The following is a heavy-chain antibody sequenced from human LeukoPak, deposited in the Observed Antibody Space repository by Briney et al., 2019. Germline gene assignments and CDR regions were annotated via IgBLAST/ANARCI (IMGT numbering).Heavy chain of an antibody. CDR3: ARVRGPGTYYFDY. Sequence: ASVKVSCKASGYTFTGYYMHWVRQAPGQGLEWVGWINPNSGGTNYAQRFQGRVTMTRDTSISTAYMELSRLRSDDTAVYYCARVRGPGTYYFDYGGQGTLVTVPS. CDR2: INPNSGGT. J-gene: IGHJ4*02. CDR1: GYTFTGYY. V-gene: IGHV1-2*02. D-gene: IGHD3-10*01.